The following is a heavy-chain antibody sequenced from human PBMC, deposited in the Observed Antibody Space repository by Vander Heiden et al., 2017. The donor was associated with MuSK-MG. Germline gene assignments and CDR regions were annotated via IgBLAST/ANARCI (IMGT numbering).Heavy chain of an antibody. CDR1: GGTFSSYA. D-gene: IGHD4-4*01. J-gene: IGHJ1*01. Sequence: QVQLVQSGAEVKKPGSSVKVSCKASGGTFSSYAISWVRQAPGQGLEWMGGIIPIFGTANYAQKFQGRVTITADKSTSTAYMELSSLRSEETAVYYCARFDADGDSPRRPAHFQHWGQGTLVTVSS. V-gene: IGHV1-69*06. CDR2: IIPIFGTA. CDR3: ARFDADGDSPRRPAHFQH.